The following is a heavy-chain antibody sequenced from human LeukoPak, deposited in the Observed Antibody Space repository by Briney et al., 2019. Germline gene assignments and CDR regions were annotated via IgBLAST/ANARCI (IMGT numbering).Heavy chain of an antibody. CDR2: ISDNGGDT. J-gene: IGHJ4*02. CDR1: GFTFNNYA. V-gene: IGHV3-23*01. D-gene: IGHD1-1*01. CDR3: GRDWKLDY. Sequence: GGSLRLSCAASGFTFNNYAMSWVRQAPGKGLEWVSAISDNGGDTKYADSVKGRFTLSRDNSRNTLYLQLNSLRVEDTAIYFCGRDWKLDYWGQGTLVTVSS.